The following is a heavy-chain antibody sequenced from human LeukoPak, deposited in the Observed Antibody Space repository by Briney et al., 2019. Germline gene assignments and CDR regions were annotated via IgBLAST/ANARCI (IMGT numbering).Heavy chain of an antibody. J-gene: IGHJ4*02. CDR3: AAAGRGKIVGASY. Sequence: SVTVSCKASGFTFTSSAVQWVRQARGQRLEWIGWIVVGSGNTNYAQKFQERVTITRDMSTSTAYMELSSLRSEDTAVYYCAAAGRGKIVGASYWGQGTLVTVSS. V-gene: IGHV1-58*01. CDR2: IVVGSGNT. CDR1: GFTFTSSA. D-gene: IGHD1-26*01.